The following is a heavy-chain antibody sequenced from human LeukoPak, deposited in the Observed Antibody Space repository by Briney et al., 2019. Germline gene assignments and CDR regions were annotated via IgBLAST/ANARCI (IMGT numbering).Heavy chain of an antibody. CDR1: GGSISSYY. V-gene: IGHV4-59*08. J-gene: IGHJ5*02. CDR2: IYYSGST. CDR3: ARGGPDAIDYGEHAKFDP. D-gene: IGHD4-17*01. Sequence: SETLSLTCTVSGGSISSYYWSWIRQPPGKGLEWIGYIYYSGSTNYNPSLKSRVTISVDTSKNQFSLKLSSVTAADTAVYYCARGGPDAIDYGEHAKFDPWGQGTLVTVSS.